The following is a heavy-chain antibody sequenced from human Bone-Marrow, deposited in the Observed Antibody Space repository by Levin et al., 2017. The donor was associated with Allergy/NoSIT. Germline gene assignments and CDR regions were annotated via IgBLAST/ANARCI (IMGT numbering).Heavy chain of an antibody. CDR2: MTGTGGTI. J-gene: IGHJ4*02. V-gene: IGHV3-23*01. CDR1: GFVFGSYA. CDR3: EKRQYAIAAHPFGF. Sequence: PGGSLRLSCSASGFVFGSYAMSWVRQAPGKGLEWISSMTGTGGTIYHADSAKGRFTISRAKSNNNLYLQMNVLGAEATARYYCEKRQYAIAAHPFGFWGRGSLVTVSS. D-gene: IGHD6-6*01.